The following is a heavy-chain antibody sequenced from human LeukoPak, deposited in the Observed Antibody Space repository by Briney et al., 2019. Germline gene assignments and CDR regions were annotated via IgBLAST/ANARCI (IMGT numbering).Heavy chain of an antibody. CDR1: GGSISSGFYY. J-gene: IGHJ5*02. D-gene: IGHD6-25*01. CDR2: IYTSGST. V-gene: IGHV4-61*02. CDR3: ARTPRAADWFDP. Sequence: PSETLSLTCTVSGGSISSGFYYWSWIRQPAGKGLEWIGRIYTSGSTNYNPSLKSRVSTSVDTSKNQLSLKLTSVTAADTAVYYCARTPRAADWFDPWGQGTLVTVSS.